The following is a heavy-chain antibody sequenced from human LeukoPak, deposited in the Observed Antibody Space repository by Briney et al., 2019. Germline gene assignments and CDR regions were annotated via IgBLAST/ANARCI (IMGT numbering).Heavy chain of an antibody. Sequence: SETLSLTCTVSGGSISSYYWSWIRQPPGKGLEWLGYIYYSGSTNYNPSLKSRVTISVDTSKNQFSLKLSSVTAADTAVYYCARAGIFVLSGYYGMDVWGQGTTVTVSS. J-gene: IGHJ6*02. CDR1: GGSISSYY. CDR2: IYYSGST. V-gene: IGHV4-59*01. D-gene: IGHD1-1*01. CDR3: ARAGIFVLSGYYGMDV.